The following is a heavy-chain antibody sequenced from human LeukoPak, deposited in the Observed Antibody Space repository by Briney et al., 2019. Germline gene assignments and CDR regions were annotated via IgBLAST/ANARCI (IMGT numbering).Heavy chain of an antibody. CDR2: IYTSGST. D-gene: IGHD3-3*01. V-gene: IGHV4-4*07. CDR1: GGSISSYY. CDR3: ARGPYYDFWSGYYDSGLEFDP. J-gene: IGHJ5*02. Sequence: SETLSLTCTVSGGSISSYYWSWIRQPAGKGLEWIGRIYTSGSTNYNPSLKSRVTMSVDTSKNQFSLKLSSVTAADTAVYYCARGPYYDFWSGYYDSGLEFDPWGQGTLVTVSS.